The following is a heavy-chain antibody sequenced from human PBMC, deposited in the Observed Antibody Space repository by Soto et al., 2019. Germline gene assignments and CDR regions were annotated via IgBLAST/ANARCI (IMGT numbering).Heavy chain of an antibody. CDR2: VYSSGGT. CDR3: ARGQRFSGWFDP. Sequence: SETLSLTCTVSGGSMSSYYWTWIRQPAGKGLELIGRVYSSGGTHYNPSLTSRVTISLDTSKNQFSLRLLCVTDADTAVYYCARGQRFSGWFDPLGQGTLVPVSP. J-gene: IGHJ5*02. V-gene: IGHV4-4*07. CDR1: GGSMSSYY. D-gene: IGHD3-3*01.